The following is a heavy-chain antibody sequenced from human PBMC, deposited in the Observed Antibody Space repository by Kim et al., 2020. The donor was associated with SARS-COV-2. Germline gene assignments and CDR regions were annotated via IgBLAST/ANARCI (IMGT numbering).Heavy chain of an antibody. V-gene: IGHV3-30*04. CDR3: ARAAQWEPGAFDI. CDR1: GFTFSSYA. CDR2: ISYDGSNK. Sequence: GGSLRLSCAASGFTFSSYAMHWVRQAPGKGLEWVAVISYDGSNKYYADSVKGRFTISRDNSKNTLYLQMNSLRAEDTAVYYCARAAQWEPGAFDIWGQGTMVTVSS. D-gene: IGHD1-26*01. J-gene: IGHJ3*02.